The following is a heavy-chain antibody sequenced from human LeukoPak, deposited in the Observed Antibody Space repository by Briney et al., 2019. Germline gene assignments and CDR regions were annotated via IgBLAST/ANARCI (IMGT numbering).Heavy chain of an antibody. V-gene: IGHV1-2*06. Sequence: ASVKVSCKASGYTFTGYYMHWVRQAPGQGLEWMGRINPNSGGTNYAQKFQGRVTMTRDTSISTAYMELSSLRSEDTAVYYCARDPLAAAGPTLIFDYWGQGTLVTVSS. D-gene: IGHD6-13*01. CDR2: INPNSGGT. CDR1: GYTFTGYY. J-gene: IGHJ4*02. CDR3: ARDPLAAAGPTLIFDY.